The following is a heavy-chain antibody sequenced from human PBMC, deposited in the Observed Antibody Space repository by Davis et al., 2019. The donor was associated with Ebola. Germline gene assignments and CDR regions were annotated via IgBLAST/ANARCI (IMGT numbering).Heavy chain of an antibody. J-gene: IGHJ5*02. Sequence: PGGSLRLSCAASGFTFSDFSMNWVRQAPGEALEWISYITTGSNAINYADSVKGRFTVSRDNVKNSLFLQMNSLRDEDSAVYYCVRDYIFAFDLWGQGARVIVSS. CDR1: GFTFSDFS. CDR3: VRDYIFAFDL. V-gene: IGHV3-48*02. CDR2: ITTGSNAI.